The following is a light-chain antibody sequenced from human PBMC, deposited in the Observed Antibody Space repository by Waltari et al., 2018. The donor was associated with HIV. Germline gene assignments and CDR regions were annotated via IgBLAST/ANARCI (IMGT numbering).Light chain of an antibody. V-gene: IGKV1-5*03. CDR1: QGINNY. J-gene: IGKJ2*01. Sequence: DIQMTQSPSSVSASVGDRVTITCRASQGINNYLAWYQQKPGKAPKLLISNASSLETGVPSTFSGSGSGTEFTLTISSLQPDDSATYYCQQYNSYWYTFGQGTKLEIK. CDR2: NAS. CDR3: QQYNSYWYT.